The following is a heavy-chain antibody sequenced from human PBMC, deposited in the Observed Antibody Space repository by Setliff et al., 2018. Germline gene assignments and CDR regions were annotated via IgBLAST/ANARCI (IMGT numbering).Heavy chain of an antibody. CDR2: IKQDGSEK. CDR3: ARGALDIVVVPAALDY. D-gene: IGHD2-2*03. CDR1: GFTFSSYW. J-gene: IGHJ4*02. Sequence: PGGSLRLSCAASGFTFSSYWMSWVRQAPGKGLEWVANIKQDGSEKYYVDSVKGRFTISRDNAKNSLYLQMNSLRAEDTAVYYCARGALDIVVVPAALDYWGQGTLVTVSS. V-gene: IGHV3-7*01.